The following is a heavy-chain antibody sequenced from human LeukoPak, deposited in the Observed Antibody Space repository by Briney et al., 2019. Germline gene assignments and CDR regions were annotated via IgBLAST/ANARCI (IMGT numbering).Heavy chain of an antibody. J-gene: IGHJ4*02. CDR3: ARELGSRPYFDY. CDR2: ISGSGGST. Sequence: GGSLRLSCVASGFTYSSYAMSWVRQAPGKGLEWVSAISGSGGSTYYADSVKGRFTISRDNSKNTLYLQMNSLRAEDTAVYYCARELGSRPYFDYWGQGTLVTVSS. V-gene: IGHV3-23*01. D-gene: IGHD1-26*01. CDR1: GFTYSSYA.